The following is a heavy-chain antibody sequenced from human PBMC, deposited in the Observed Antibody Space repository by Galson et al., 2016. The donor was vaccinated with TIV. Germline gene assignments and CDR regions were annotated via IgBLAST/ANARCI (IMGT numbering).Heavy chain of an antibody. Sequence: SVKVSCKASGYTFTRYSISWVRQAPGQGLEWMGWISVYKGVTNSIQKVQGRVTMTIDTSTGTAYMELRSLRSDDTAVYYCARGAYFDLCPDAFDIWGQGTMVTVSS. D-gene: IGHD3-9*01. V-gene: IGHV1-18*01. CDR3: ARGAYFDLCPDAFDI. CDR2: ISVYKGVT. CDR1: GYTFTRYS. J-gene: IGHJ3*02.